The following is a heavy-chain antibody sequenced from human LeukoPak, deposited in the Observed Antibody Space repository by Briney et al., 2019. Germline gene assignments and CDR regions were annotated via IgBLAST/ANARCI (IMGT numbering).Heavy chain of an antibody. Sequence: SETPSLTCTVSGYSISSGYYWGWIRQPPGKGLEWIGSIYHSGSTYYNPSLKSRVTISVDTSKNQFSLKLSSVTAADTAVYYCAREGSSFYFDHWGQGTLVTVSS. CDR3: AREGSSFYFDH. D-gene: IGHD6-6*01. J-gene: IGHJ4*02. CDR2: IYHSGST. CDR1: GYSISSGYY. V-gene: IGHV4-38-2*02.